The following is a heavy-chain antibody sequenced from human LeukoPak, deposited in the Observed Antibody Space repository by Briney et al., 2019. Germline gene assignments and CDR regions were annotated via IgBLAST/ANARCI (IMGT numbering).Heavy chain of an antibody. CDR3: AKAGIAVPATPEY. J-gene: IGHJ4*02. V-gene: IGHV3-23*01. CDR2: ISSGGGTT. CDR1: GFTFSNYA. D-gene: IGHD6-19*01. Sequence: GGSLRLSCAASGFTFSNYAMNWVRLAPGKGLEWVSVISSGGGTTYYSDSVKGRFIISRDNSKNMLYPQMNSLRVDDTALYYCAKAGIAVPATPEYCGQGTQVTVSS.